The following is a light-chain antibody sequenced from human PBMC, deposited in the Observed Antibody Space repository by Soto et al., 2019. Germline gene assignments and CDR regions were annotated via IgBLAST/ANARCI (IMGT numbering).Light chain of an antibody. J-gene: IGLJ1*01. CDR2: DVS. Sequence: QSALTQPASVSGSPGQSITISCTGTRGDVGGYNSVSWYRQHPGKAPQLMIYDVSNRPSGVSDRFSGSKSGNTASLTISGLQAEDEADYYCGSYTLSTNPYVFGTGTQLTVL. CDR1: RGDVGGYNS. V-gene: IGLV2-14*03. CDR3: GSYTLSTNPYV.